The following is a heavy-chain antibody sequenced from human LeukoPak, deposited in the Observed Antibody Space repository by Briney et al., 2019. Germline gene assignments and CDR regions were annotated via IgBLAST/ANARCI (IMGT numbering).Heavy chain of an antibody. CDR3: AGEDVDTSFDY. Sequence: PGGSLRLSCAASGFTFGNFAMNWVRQAPGKGLEWVSAISGGGGRTYYTDSVKGRFTISRDTSKNTLYLQLNSLRAEDTAIYYCAGEDVDTSFDYWGHGTLVTVSS. V-gene: IGHV3-23*01. CDR2: ISGGGGRT. J-gene: IGHJ4*01. CDR1: GFTFGNFA. D-gene: IGHD5-18*01.